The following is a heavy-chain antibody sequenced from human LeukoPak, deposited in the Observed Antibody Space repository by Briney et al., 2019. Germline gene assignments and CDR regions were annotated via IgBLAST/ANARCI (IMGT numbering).Heavy chain of an antibody. V-gene: IGHV4-38-2*02. CDR1: GYSISSGYC. J-gene: IGHJ6*03. CDR3: VRSADRVIRGAPPYYYYYMDV. Sequence: SETLSLTCTVSGYSISSGYCWGWIRQPPGKGLEWIGSIYHSGSTYYNPSLKSRVTISVDTSKNQFSLKLSSVTAADTAVYYCVRSADRVIRGAPPYYYYYMDVWGKGTTVTVSS. CDR2: IYHSGST. D-gene: IGHD3-10*01.